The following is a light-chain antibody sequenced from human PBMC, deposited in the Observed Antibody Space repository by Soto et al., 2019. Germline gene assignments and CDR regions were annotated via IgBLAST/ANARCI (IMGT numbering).Light chain of an antibody. CDR2: EVS. V-gene: IGLV2-8*01. J-gene: IGLJ2*01. Sequence: QSVLTQPHSASGSPGQSVSISCTGTSSDVGGYNYVSWYQQHPGKAPKLMIYEVSKRPSGVPDRFSGSKSGNTASLTVSGLQAEDEADYYCSSYGGSNDLVFGGGTKLTVL. CDR3: SSYGGSNDLV. CDR1: SSDVGGYNY.